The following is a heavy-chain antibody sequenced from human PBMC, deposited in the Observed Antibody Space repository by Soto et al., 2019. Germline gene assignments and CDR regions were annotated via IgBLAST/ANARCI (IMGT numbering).Heavy chain of an antibody. CDR1: GFTFTNVW. J-gene: IGHJ4*02. CDR3: TAGGVIASH. D-gene: IGHD2-21*01. Sequence: EVQLVESGGGSVKPGGSLRVSCAASGFTFTNVWMSWVRQAPGKGLEWLGVSKSETDGGTTEYAAPVKGRFTISRDDSKNTLFLQMHSLRSDDTAVYYCTAGGVIASHWGQGTLVTVSS. V-gene: IGHV3-15*01. CDR2: SKSETDGGTT.